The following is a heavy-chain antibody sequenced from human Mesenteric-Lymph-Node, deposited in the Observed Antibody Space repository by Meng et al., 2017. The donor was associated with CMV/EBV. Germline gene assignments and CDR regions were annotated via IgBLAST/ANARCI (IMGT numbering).Heavy chain of an antibody. J-gene: IGHJ4*02. V-gene: IGHV3-15*01. Sequence: GASLKISCAASGFTLDDYTMHWVRQAPGKGLEWVGRIKSKTDSGTTDYAAPVKGRFTISRDDSKTTLYLQMDSLKTEDTAVYYCTTSRHWGQGTLVTVSS. CDR1: GFTLDDYT. CDR2: IKSKTDSGTT. CDR3: TTSRH.